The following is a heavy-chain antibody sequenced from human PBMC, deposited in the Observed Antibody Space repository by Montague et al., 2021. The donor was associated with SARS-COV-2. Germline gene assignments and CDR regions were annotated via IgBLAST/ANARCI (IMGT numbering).Heavy chain of an antibody. J-gene: IGHJ6*02. D-gene: IGHD1-7*01. CDR2: VKQSGSS. CDR3: ARRTDKWHWYYYTGFDV. V-gene: IGHV4-34*01. CDR1: DGSLSDSL. Sequence: SETLSLTCAVYDGSLSDSLWAWIRQSPGKGLEWIGEVKQSGSSNYNPSLESRVDISVDMSKNQFSLNLLSVTAVDTALYFCARRTDKWHWYYYTGFDVWGPGTAVTVSS.